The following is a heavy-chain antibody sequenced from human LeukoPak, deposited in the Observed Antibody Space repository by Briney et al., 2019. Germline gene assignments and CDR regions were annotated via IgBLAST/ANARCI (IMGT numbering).Heavy chain of an antibody. Sequence: ASVKVSFKASGYTFTSYGISWVRQAPGQGLEWMAWISAYNGNTNYAQKLQGRVTMTTDTSTSTAYMELRSLRSDDTAVYYCARVYCSSTSCLGWFDPWGQGTLVTVSS. CDR3: ARVYCSSTSCLGWFDP. D-gene: IGHD2-2*01. CDR2: ISAYNGNT. CDR1: GYTFTSYG. J-gene: IGHJ5*02. V-gene: IGHV1-18*01.